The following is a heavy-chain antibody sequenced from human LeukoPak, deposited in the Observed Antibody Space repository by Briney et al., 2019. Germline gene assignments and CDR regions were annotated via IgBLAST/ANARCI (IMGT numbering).Heavy chain of an antibody. D-gene: IGHD2-2*01. J-gene: IGHJ3*02. CDR1: GFTFSGSG. CDR3: AKDPHLGYCSSTSCYGVAFHI. CDR2: IRYDGSDK. Sequence: PGGSLRLSCAASGFTFSGSGMHWVRQAPAKGLDGVAFIRYDGSDKYYADSVKGRFTISRDNSKNTLYLQMNSLRAEETAVYYCAKDPHLGYCSSTSCYGVAFHIWGQGTMVTVSS. V-gene: IGHV3-30*02.